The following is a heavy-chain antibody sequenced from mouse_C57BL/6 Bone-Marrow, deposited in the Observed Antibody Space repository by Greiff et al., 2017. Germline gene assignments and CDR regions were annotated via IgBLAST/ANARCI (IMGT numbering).Heavy chain of an antibody. V-gene: IGHV1-47*01. Sequence: VKLQQSGAELVKPGASVKMSCKASGYTFTTYPIEWMKQNHGKSLEWIGNFHPYNDDTKYNEKFKGKATLTVEKSSSTVYLELSRLTSDDSAVYYCARPYYDGSRDWYFDVWGTGTTVTVSS. J-gene: IGHJ1*03. CDR2: FHPYNDDT. CDR1: GYTFTTYP. D-gene: IGHD1-1*01. CDR3: ARPYYDGSRDWYFDV.